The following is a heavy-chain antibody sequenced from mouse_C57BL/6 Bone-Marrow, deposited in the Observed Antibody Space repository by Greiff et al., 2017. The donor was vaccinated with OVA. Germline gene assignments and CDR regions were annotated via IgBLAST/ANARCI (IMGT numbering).Heavy chain of an antibody. CDR2: IHPNSGST. Sequence: QVQLQQPGAELVKPGASVKLSCKASGYTFTSYWMHWVKQRPGQGLEWIGMIHPNSGSTNYNEKFKSKATLTVDKSSSTAYMQLSSLTSEDSAVYYGALPTAQATLAYWGQGTLVTVSA. V-gene: IGHV1-64*01. CDR3: ALPTAQATLAY. CDR1: GYTFTSYW. D-gene: IGHD3-2*02. J-gene: IGHJ3*01.